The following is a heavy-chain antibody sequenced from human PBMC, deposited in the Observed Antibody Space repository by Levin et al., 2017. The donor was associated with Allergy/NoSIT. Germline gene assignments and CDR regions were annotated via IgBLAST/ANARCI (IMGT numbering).Heavy chain of an antibody. Sequence: GGSLRLSCAASGFTFDDYAMHWVRQAPGKGLEWVSGISWNSGSIGYADSVKGRFTISRDNAKNSLYLQMNSLRAEDTALYYCAKAQGGYYYYGMDVWGQGTTVTVSS. CDR2: ISWNSGSI. D-gene: IGHD3-16*01. CDR1: GFTFDDYA. CDR3: AKAQGGYYYYGMDV. V-gene: IGHV3-9*01. J-gene: IGHJ6*02.